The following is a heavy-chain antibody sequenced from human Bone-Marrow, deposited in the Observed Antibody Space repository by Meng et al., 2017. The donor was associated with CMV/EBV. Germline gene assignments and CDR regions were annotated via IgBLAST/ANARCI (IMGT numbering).Heavy chain of an antibody. CDR2: MNPNSGNA. V-gene: IGHV1-8*02. Sequence: ASVKVSCKATGGTFSSYAINWVRQATGQGLEWVGWMNPNSGNAGYSQRFQGRVTMTRDTSITTSYMELSSLTSEDTALYYCARRADSSDWYAAFQHWGQGTPVTVSS. D-gene: IGHD6-13*01. CDR3: ARRADSSDWYAAFQH. J-gene: IGHJ1*01. CDR1: GGTFSSYA.